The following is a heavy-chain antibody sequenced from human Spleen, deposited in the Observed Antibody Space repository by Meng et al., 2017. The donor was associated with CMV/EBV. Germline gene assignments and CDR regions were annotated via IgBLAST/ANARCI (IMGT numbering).Heavy chain of an antibody. V-gene: IGHV3-48*03. Sequence: LSLTCAASGFTFSSYEMNWVRQAPGKGLEWVSYISSSGSTIYYADSVKGRFTISRDISKNTLYLQMNSLRAEDTAVYYCARGASGNYYAGYWGQGTLVTVSS. CDR3: ARGASGNYYAGY. J-gene: IGHJ4*02. CDR1: GFTFSSYE. CDR2: ISSSGSTI. D-gene: IGHD1-26*01.